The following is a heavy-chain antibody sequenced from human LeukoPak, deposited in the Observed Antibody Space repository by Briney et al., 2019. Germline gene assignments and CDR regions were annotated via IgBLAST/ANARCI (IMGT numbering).Heavy chain of an antibody. D-gene: IGHD3-3*01. J-gene: IGHJ6*02. CDR3: ARFGGRTIFGVVTLDYYYGMDV. V-gene: IGHV1-2*02. Sequence: ASVTVSCKASGYTVTGYYLHWVRQPPGQGLEWMGWINPNSGGTNYSQKFQGRVTMTRDTSISTGYMELSRLRSDETALYYCARFGGRTIFGVVTLDYYYGMDVWGQGTTVTVSS. CDR2: INPNSGGT. CDR1: GYTVTGYY.